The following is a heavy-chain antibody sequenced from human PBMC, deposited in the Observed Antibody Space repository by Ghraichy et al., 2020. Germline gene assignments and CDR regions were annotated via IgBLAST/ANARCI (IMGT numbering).Heavy chain of an antibody. CDR1: GGSISSSNW. CDR3: ARICSGGDCYYPSRYFDY. Sequence: SETLSLTCAVSGGSISSSNWWSWIRQPPGKGLEWIGEIYHVGSTNYNPSLKSRVTISVDKSKNEFSLKLSSVTAADTAVYYCARICSGGDCYYPSRYFDYWGQGTLVTVSS. D-gene: IGHD2-21*02. V-gene: IGHV4-4*02. CDR2: IYHVGST. J-gene: IGHJ4*02.